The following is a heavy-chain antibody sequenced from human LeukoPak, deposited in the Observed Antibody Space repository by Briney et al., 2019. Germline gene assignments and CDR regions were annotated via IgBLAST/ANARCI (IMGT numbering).Heavy chain of an antibody. D-gene: IGHD3-22*01. V-gene: IGHV1-2*06. CDR3: ATYYYDTTGSDSFDI. Sequence: ASVKVSCKASGYSFSAFYLLWVRQAPGQGLEWMGRINPNGGASNYAQKFRGRVTMTRDTSITTAFLEMSRLTSDDTAMYYCATYYYDTTGSDSFDIWGQGTLVTVSS. CDR1: GYSFSAFY. CDR2: INPNGGAS. J-gene: IGHJ3*02.